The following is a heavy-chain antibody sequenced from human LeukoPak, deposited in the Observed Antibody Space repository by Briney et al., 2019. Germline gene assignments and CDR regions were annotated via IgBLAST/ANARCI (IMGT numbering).Heavy chain of an antibody. CDR3: VGDYSGNY. Sequence: GRSLRLSCAASGFTFSNYGMHWVRQAPGKGLEWVAVISYDGRNKHYADSVKGRFTISRDNSKNTLYLQMNSLRAEDTAVYYCVGDYSGNYWGQGTLVTVSS. J-gene: IGHJ4*02. D-gene: IGHD1-26*01. CDR1: GFTFSNYG. CDR2: ISYDGRNK. V-gene: IGHV3-30*03.